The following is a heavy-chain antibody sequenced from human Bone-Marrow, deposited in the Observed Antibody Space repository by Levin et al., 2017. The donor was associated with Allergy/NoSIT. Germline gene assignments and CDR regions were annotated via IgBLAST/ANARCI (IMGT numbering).Heavy chain of an antibody. V-gene: IGHV4-34*01. Sequence: SQTLSLTCAVYGGSFSDYYWTWIRQPPGKGLEWIGDVNYSGTTNYSPSLRSRLTISRDTSKNQFSLKLTSVTTADTALYFCARGTFGGYINYWGQGALVSVSS. CDR1: GGSFSDYY. CDR2: VNYSGTT. J-gene: IGHJ4*02. CDR3: ARGTFGGYINY. D-gene: IGHD2-15*01.